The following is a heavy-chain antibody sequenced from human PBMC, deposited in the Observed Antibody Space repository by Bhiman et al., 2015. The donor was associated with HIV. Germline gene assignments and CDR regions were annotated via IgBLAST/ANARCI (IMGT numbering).Heavy chain of an antibody. CDR3: ARDITGTT. D-gene: IGHD1-7*01. CDR1: GFTFNQYT. J-gene: IGHJ4*02. CDR2: INGNGRTT. Sequence: QLLESTGGLVQPGGSLRVSCAASGFTFNQYTMTWFRQAPGKGLEWVSSINGNGRTTFYANSVKGRFIISRDNSKNTLYLQMNSLRVEDTALYYCARDITGTTWGQGTLVTVSS. V-gene: IGHV3-23*01.